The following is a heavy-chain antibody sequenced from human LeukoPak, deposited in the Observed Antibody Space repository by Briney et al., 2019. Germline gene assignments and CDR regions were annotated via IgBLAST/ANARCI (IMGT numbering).Heavy chain of an antibody. V-gene: IGHV1-2*06. D-gene: IGHD2-15*01. J-gene: IGHJ4*02. CDR2: INPNSGGT. CDR3: ASSGYCSGGSCRQFDY. CDR1: GGTFSSYA. Sequence: ASVKVSCKASGGTFSSYAISWVRQAPGQGLEWMGRINPNSGGTNYAQKFQGRVTMTRDTSISTAYMELSRLRSDDTAVYYCASSGYCSGGSCRQFDYWGQGTLVTVSS.